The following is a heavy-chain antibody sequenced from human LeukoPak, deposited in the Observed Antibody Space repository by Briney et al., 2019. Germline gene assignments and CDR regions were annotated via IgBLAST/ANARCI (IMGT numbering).Heavy chain of an antibody. D-gene: IGHD6-6*01. Sequence: GASVKVSCKASGYTFTSYYMHWVRQAPGQGLEWMGGIIPIFGTANYAQKFQGRVTITTDESTSTAYMELSSLRSEDTAVYYCARGPLGYSSSSYFDYWGQGTLVTVSS. J-gene: IGHJ4*02. CDR1: GYTFTSYY. V-gene: IGHV1-69*05. CDR3: ARGPLGYSSSSYFDY. CDR2: IIPIFGTA.